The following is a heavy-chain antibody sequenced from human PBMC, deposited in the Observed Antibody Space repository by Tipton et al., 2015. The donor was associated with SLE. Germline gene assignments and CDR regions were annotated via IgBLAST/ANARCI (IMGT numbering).Heavy chain of an antibody. CDR1: GDSIISGAYY. CDR2: IYYTGST. Sequence: TLSLTCTVSGDSIISGAYYWTWIRQHPGKGLEWIGYIYYTGSTSYNPSLKSRLTISLDTTQNQFSLKLSSVTAADTAVYYCAREIAYFGDYTPDAFDIWGQVTMVTVSS. V-gene: IGHV4-31*03. J-gene: IGHJ3*02. CDR3: AREIAYFGDYTPDAFDI. D-gene: IGHD4-17*01.